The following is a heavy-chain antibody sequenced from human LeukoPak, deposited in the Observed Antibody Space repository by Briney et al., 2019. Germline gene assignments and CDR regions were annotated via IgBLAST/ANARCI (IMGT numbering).Heavy chain of an antibody. D-gene: IGHD2-2*01. CDR2: IHYSGGT. J-gene: IGHJ3*02. CDR1: GGSISSYY. CDR3: AKHLVVATDAMYHHIRMDAFDS. Sequence: SETMSLTRTVAGGSISSYYGCWLRQPPEEVLGWGGFIHYSGGTNYNPSFKGQVTISVDKSKDQLYLQLSSLTASDTAVYYCAKHLVVATDAMYHHIRMDAFDSWGQGTMVTVSS. V-gene: IGHV4-59*12.